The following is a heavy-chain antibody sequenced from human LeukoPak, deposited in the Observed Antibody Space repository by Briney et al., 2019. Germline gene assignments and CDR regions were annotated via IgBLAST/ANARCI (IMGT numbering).Heavy chain of an antibody. Sequence: ASVKVSCKVSGYTLTKSYMHWVRQAPGKGLDWMGGFDPKDGETIYAQKFQGRVTMTEDTSTDTAYMELSSLRSEDTAVYYCASITFGGVLVRSLFDYWGQGTLVTV. J-gene: IGHJ4*02. CDR2: FDPKDGET. V-gene: IGHV1-24*01. CDR3: ASITFGGVLVRSLFDY. CDR1: GYTLTKSY. D-gene: IGHD3-16*02.